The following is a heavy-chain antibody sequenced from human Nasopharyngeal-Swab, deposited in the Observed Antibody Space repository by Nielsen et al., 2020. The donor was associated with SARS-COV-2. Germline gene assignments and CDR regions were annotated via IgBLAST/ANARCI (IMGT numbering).Heavy chain of an antibody. Sequence: GGSLRLSCAASGFTFSDYYMSWIRQAPGKGLEWVSYISSSGSTIYYADSVKGRFTISRDNAKNSLYLQMNSLRDEYTAVYYCARYGGIQILTGYFDYWGPGTLVTVSS. J-gene: IGHJ4*02. CDR3: ARYGGIQILTGYFDY. CDR1: GFTFSDYY. V-gene: IGHV3-11*04. D-gene: IGHD3-9*01. CDR2: ISSSGSTI.